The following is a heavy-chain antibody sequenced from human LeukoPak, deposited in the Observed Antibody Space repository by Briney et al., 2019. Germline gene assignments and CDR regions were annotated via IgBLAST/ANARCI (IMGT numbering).Heavy chain of an antibody. Sequence: SETLSLTCTVSGGSINSYYWSWIRQPPGKGLEWIGYIYDSGSTNYNPSLKSRVTISVDTSKNQFSLKLSSVTAADTAVYYCARGSGDSSGYFGLGAFDIWGRGTMVTVSS. J-gene: IGHJ3*02. V-gene: IGHV4-59*01. CDR1: GGSINSYY. CDR2: IYDSGST. D-gene: IGHD3-22*01. CDR3: ARGSGDSSGYFGLGAFDI.